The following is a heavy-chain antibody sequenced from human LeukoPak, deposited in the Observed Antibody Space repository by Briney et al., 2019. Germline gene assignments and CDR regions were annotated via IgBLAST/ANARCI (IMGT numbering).Heavy chain of an antibody. D-gene: IGHD2-2*01. Sequence: GGSLRLSCAASGFTFSSYAMSWVRQAPGKGLEWVSAISGSGGSTYYADSVKGRFTISRDNAKNSLYLQMNSLRAEDTAVYYCARGTISAGFRFDYWGQGTLVTVSS. V-gene: IGHV3-23*01. CDR1: GFTFSSYA. J-gene: IGHJ4*02. CDR3: ARGTISAGFRFDY. CDR2: ISGSGGST.